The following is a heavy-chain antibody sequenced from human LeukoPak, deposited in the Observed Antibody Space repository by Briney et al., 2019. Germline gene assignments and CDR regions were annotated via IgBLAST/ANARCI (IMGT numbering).Heavy chain of an antibody. CDR3: ARDVSGISSATDTFDM. J-gene: IGHJ3*02. V-gene: IGHV1-2*06. Sequence: ASVKVSCKASGYTFTAYYMHRVRQAPGQGLEWVGRINPNSGDTNYAQKFQGRVTMTRDTSISTVYMELTGLRSDDTAVYYCARDVSGISSATDTFDMWGQGTVVTVSS. D-gene: IGHD1-14*01. CDR1: GYTFTAYY. CDR2: INPNSGDT.